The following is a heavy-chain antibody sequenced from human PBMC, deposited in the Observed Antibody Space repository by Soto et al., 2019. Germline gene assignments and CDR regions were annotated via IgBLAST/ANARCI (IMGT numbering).Heavy chain of an antibody. J-gene: IGHJ4*02. Sequence: QVQLVESGGGVAQPGRSLRLSCAASGFTFSTYAMYWVRQAPGRGLEWVAVISSGGNNKYYADSVKGRFTVSRDYSKNTLDLQMDSLRDEDTAVYYCARLKMGTGSSTDYWGQGTLVTVSS. D-gene: IGHD7-27*01. CDR1: GFTFSTYA. CDR3: ARLKMGTGSSTDY. CDR2: ISSGGNNK. V-gene: IGHV3-30-3*01.